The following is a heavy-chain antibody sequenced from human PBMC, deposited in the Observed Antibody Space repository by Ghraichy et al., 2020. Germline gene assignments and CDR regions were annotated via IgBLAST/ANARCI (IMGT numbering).Heavy chain of an antibody. CDR2: ISTSSRYI. CDR3: ARDGGDYPNKNLDY. CDR1: GFTFSSYS. Sequence: LSLTCAASGFTFSSYSMNWVRQAPGKGLEWVSSISTSSRYIYYADSVKGRFTISRDNADNSVHLQMNSLRAEDTALYYCARDGGDYPNKNLDYWGQGTLVTVSS. V-gene: IGHV3-21*01. D-gene: IGHD4-17*01. J-gene: IGHJ4*02.